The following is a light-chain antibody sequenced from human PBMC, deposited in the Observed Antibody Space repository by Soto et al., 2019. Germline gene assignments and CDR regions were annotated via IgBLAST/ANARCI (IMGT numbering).Light chain of an antibody. CDR1: SSDVGGYNS. CDR3: SSYAGSNNLV. Sequence: QSVLTQPASVSGSPGQSITISCTGTSSDVGGYNSVSWYQQHPGKAPKVIIFEVSQRPSGVPYRFSGSKSGNTASLTVSGLQAEDEADYYCSSYAGSNNLVFGGGTKVTVL. V-gene: IGLV2-8*01. J-gene: IGLJ2*01. CDR2: EVS.